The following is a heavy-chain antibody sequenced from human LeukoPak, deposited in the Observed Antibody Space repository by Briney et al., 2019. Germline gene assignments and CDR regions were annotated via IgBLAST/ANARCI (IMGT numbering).Heavy chain of an antibody. J-gene: IGHJ4*02. CDR1: GFTFSSYA. D-gene: IGHD2-2*01. Sequence: GGSLRLSCAASGFTFSSYAMSWVRQAPGKGLERVSAISGSGGSTYYADSVKGRFTISRDNSKNTLYLQMNSLRAEDTAVYYCAKWDIVVVPAAHTDPAFDYWGQGTLVTVSS. CDR2: ISGSGGST. CDR3: AKWDIVVVPAAHTDPAFDY. V-gene: IGHV3-23*01.